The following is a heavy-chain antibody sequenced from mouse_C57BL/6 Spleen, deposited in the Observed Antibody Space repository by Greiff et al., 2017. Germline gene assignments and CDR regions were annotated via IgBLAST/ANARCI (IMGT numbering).Heavy chain of an antibody. D-gene: IGHD1-1*01. V-gene: IGHV3-6*01. Sequence: EVKLQESGPGLVKPSQSLSLTCSVTGYSITSGYSWNWIRQFPGNKLEWMGYISYDGSNNYNPSLKNRISITRDTSKNQFFLKLNSVTTEDTATYYCARHGSSPFDYWGQGTTLTVSS. CDR1: GYSITSGYS. CDR3: ARHGSSPFDY. CDR2: ISYDGSN. J-gene: IGHJ2*01.